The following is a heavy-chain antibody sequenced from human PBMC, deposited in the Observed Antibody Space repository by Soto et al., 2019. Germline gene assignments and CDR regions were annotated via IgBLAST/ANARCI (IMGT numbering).Heavy chain of an antibody. CDR1: GYTFTNYG. D-gene: IGHD3-10*01. V-gene: IGHV1-18*01. CDR2: INVYNGNT. CDR3: ARGVGSGSYYNQYIWFDP. J-gene: IGHJ5*02. Sequence: QVQLVQSGGEVKKPGASVKVSCKASGYTFTNYGISWVRQAPGQGLEWMGWINVYNGNTKYAQKVQGRVTMTTDTSTSSAYMELRSLRSDDKAVYYCARGVGSGSYYNQYIWFDPWGQGTLVTVSS.